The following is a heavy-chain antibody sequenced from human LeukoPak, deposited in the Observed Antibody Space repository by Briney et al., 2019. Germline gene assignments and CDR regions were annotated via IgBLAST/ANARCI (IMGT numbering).Heavy chain of an antibody. CDR1: GGSVSSGSYY. J-gene: IGHJ4*02. Sequence: PSETLSLTCTVSGGSVSSGSYYWSWIRQPPGKGLEWIGYIYYSGSTNYNPSLKSRVTISVDTSKNQFSLKLSSVTAADTAVYYCARDSSFVAGTYFDYWGQGTLVTVSS. D-gene: IGHD6-19*01. CDR2: IYYSGST. V-gene: IGHV4-61*01. CDR3: ARDSSFVAGTYFDY.